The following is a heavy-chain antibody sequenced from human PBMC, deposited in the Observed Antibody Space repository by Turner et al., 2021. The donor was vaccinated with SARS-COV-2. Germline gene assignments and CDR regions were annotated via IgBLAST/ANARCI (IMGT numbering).Heavy chain of an antibody. Sequence: QVQLVQSGAEVMKPGASVNVSFKISGYTLTELSMYWVRQAPGKGLEWMGGFDPEDGETIYAQNFQGRVTMTEDTSTDTAYMELSSLRSEDTAVYFCATGYQLRVNWFDPWGQGTLVTVSS. V-gene: IGHV1-24*01. CDR3: ATGYQLRVNWFDP. CDR1: GYTLTELS. D-gene: IGHD2-2*01. CDR2: FDPEDGET. J-gene: IGHJ5*02.